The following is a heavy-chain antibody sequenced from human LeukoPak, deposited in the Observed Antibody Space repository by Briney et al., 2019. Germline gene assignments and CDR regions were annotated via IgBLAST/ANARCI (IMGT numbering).Heavy chain of an antibody. CDR3: AKVQHYDFWSGSGMDV. CDR1: GFTFSSYG. J-gene: IGHJ6*02. V-gene: IGHV3-33*06. Sequence: GGSLRLSCAASGFTFSSYGMHWVRQAPGKGLEWVAVIWYDGSNKYYADSVKGRFTISRDNSKNTLYLQMNSLRAEDTAVYYCAKVQHYDFWSGSGMDVWGQGTTVTVSS. D-gene: IGHD3-3*01. CDR2: IWYDGSNK.